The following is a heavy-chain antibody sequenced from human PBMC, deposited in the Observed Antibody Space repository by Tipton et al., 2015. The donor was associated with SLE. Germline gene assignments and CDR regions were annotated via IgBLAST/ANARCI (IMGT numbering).Heavy chain of an antibody. CDR3: ARGPMIVVVNPLDY. D-gene: IGHD3-22*01. Sequence: SLRLSCAASGFTFSSYSMNWVRQAPGKGLEWVSSISSSSSYIYYADSVKGRFTISRDNAKNSLYLQMNSLRAEDTAVYYCARGPMIVVVNPLDYWGQGTLVTVSS. J-gene: IGHJ4*02. CDR2: ISSSSSYI. CDR1: GFTFSSYS. V-gene: IGHV3-21*01.